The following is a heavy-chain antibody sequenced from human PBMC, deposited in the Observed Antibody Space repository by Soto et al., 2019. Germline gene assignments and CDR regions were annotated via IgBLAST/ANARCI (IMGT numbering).Heavy chain of an antibody. CDR2: ISNSGGNT. CDR1: GFTFSTFA. CDR3: AKDPYYDSGSHPPDY. D-gene: IGHD3-10*01. V-gene: IGHV3-23*01. Sequence: PGGSLRISCAASGFTFSTFAMTWVRQAPGKGLEWVSGISNSGGNTYYADSVKGRFTISRDNSKSTLYLQMNSLRAEDTAVYYCAKDPYYDSGSHPPDYWGQGTLVTVSS. J-gene: IGHJ4*01.